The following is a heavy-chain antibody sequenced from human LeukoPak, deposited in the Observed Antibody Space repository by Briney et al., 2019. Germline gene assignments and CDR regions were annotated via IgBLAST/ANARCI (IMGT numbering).Heavy chain of an antibody. V-gene: IGHV3-30*04. J-gene: IGHJ4*02. Sequence: GGSLRLSCEASGFTFNSYAVHWVRQAPGKGLEWVAVISYDGGNKFYADSVKGRFTISRDNSKNTLDLQMSSLRAEDTAVYYCARDPEYCSSTSCFDYWGQGTLVTVSS. CDR2: ISYDGGNK. D-gene: IGHD2-2*01. CDR3: ARDPEYCSSTSCFDY. CDR1: GFTFNSYA.